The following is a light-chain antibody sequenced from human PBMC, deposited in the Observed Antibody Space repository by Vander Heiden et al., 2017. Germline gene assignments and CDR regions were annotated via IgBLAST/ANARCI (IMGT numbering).Light chain of an antibody. CDR3: ATWDDGLNGHVL. Sequence: QSVLAQPPSASGTPGQRITISCSGSNSNIGTHTVTWYQHLPGTAPKLLIYSNNQRPSGVPDRFSGSKSGTSASLAISGLQSEDEADYYCATWDDGLNGHVLFGGGTKLTVL. J-gene: IGLJ2*01. V-gene: IGLV1-44*01. CDR1: NSNIGTHT. CDR2: SNN.